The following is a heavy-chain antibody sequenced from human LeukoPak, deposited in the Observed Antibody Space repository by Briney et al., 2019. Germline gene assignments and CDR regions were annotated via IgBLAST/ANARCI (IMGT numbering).Heavy chain of an antibody. J-gene: IGHJ6*02. V-gene: IGHV3-7*03. Sequence: PGGSLRLSCAASGFTFSSYWMSWVRQAPGKGLEWVANIKQDGSEKYYVDSVKGRFTISRDNAKNSLYLQMNSLRAEDTAVYYCAKDPIAATGPGYYYGMDVWGQGTTVTVSS. D-gene: IGHD6-13*01. CDR1: GFTFSSYW. CDR2: IKQDGSEK. CDR3: AKDPIAATGPGYYYGMDV.